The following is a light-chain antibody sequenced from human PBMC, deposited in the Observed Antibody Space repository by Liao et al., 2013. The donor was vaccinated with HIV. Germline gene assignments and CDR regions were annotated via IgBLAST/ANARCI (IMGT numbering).Light chain of an antibody. J-gene: IGLJ3*02. CDR3: QAWDTNSAV. V-gene: IGLV3-1*01. Sequence: YDLTQPPSMSVSPGQTASITCSGDTLGDKYASWYQQRPGQSPVLVIYQDSRRPSGIPERFSGSNSGNTATLTISETQAMDEADYYCQAWDTNSAVFGGGTKLTVL. CDR1: TLGDKY. CDR2: QDS.